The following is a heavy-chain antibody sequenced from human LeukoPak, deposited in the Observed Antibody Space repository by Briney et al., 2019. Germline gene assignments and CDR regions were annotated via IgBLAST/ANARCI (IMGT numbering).Heavy chain of an antibody. J-gene: IGHJ4*02. V-gene: IGHV1-69*05. Sequence: ASVKVSCKASGGTFSSNAISWVRQAPGQGLEWMGGIIPIFGTANYAQKFQGRVTITTDESTSTAYMELSSLRSEDTAVYYCARELGGIAVAGTAGYFDYWGQGTLVTVSS. CDR3: ARELGGIAVAGTAGYFDY. CDR2: IIPIFGTA. CDR1: GGTFSSNA. D-gene: IGHD6-19*01.